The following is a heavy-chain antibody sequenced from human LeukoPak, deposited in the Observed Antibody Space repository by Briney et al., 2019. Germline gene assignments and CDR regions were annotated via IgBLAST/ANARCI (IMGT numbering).Heavy chain of an antibody. J-gene: IGHJ4*02. D-gene: IGHD6-19*01. Sequence: PGGSLRLSCAASGFTLSIYAMSWVRQTPGKGLEWVAATSSSDAGTYHADSVRGRFTISRDNSKNTLYLQMNSLRAEDTAVFYCARDFGARGWFDYWGQGTLVTVSS. CDR2: TSSSDAGT. CDR3: ARDFGARGWFDY. CDR1: GFTLSIYA. V-gene: IGHV3-23*01.